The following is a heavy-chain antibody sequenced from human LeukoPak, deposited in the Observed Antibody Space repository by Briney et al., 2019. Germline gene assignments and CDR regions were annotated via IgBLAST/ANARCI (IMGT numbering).Heavy chain of an antibody. CDR1: GFTFSSYA. J-gene: IGHJ4*02. CDR2: ISSNGGST. D-gene: IGHD3-22*01. Sequence: GGSLRLSCSASGFTFSSYAMHWVRQAPGKGLEYVPAISSNGGSTYYADSVKGRFTISRDNSKNTPYLQMSSLRAEDTAVYYCVRGGYYDSSWSYWGQGTLVTVSS. V-gene: IGHV3-64D*06. CDR3: VRGGYYDSSWSY.